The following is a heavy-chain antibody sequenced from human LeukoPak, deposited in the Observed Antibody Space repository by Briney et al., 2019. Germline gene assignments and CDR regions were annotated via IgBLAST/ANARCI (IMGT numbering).Heavy chain of an antibody. CDR1: GFTFRSHW. J-gene: IGHJ4*02. D-gene: IGHD5-18*01. V-gene: IGHV4-34*01. CDR2: INHSGST. Sequence: GSLRLSCEGSGFTFRSHWMSWIRQPPGKGLEWIGEINHSGSTNYNPSLKSRVTISVDTSKNQFSLKLSSVTAADTAVYYCARGDETAMADYWGQGTLVTVSS. CDR3: ARGDETAMADY.